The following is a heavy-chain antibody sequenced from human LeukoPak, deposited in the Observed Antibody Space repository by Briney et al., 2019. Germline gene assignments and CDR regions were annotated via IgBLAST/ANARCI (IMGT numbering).Heavy chain of an antibody. J-gene: IGHJ4*02. V-gene: IGHV4-34*01. Sequence: SETLSLTCAVYGGSFSGYYWSWIRQPPGKGLEWIGEINHSGSANYNPSLKSRVTISVDTSKNQFSLKLSSVTAADTAVYYCARGPRITIFGVVIIRAPPPLFDYWGQGTLVTVSS. D-gene: IGHD3-3*01. CDR1: GGSFSGYY. CDR3: ARGPRITIFGVVIIRAPPPLFDY. CDR2: INHSGSA.